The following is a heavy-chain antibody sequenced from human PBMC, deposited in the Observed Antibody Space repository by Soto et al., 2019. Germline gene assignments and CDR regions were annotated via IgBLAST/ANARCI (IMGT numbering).Heavy chain of an antibody. V-gene: IGHV4-4*02. Sequence: SETLSLTCAVSGGSISTSNWWRLVRQPPGKGLEWIGEIYHSGSTNYNPSLKSRVTISVDKSKNQFSLKLSSVTAADTAVYFCAREDDGGDRDYYGLDVWGQGTTVTVSS. D-gene: IGHD2-21*02. CDR2: IYHSGST. J-gene: IGHJ6*02. CDR1: GGSISTSNW. CDR3: AREDDGGDRDYYGLDV.